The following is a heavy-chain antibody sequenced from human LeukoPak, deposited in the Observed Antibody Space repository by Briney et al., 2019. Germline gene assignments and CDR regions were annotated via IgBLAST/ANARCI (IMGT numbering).Heavy chain of an antibody. Sequence: SETLSLTCTDSGGSISSYYWSWVRQPAGKGLEWIGRIYISGTTNYNPSLKSRITMSLDTSKNQLSLRLTSVTAADTAVYYCARDEARTGYIHYWGQGTLITVSS. D-gene: IGHD3-9*01. CDR2: IYISGTT. J-gene: IGHJ4*02. CDR3: ARDEARTGYIHY. V-gene: IGHV4-4*07. CDR1: GGSISSYY.